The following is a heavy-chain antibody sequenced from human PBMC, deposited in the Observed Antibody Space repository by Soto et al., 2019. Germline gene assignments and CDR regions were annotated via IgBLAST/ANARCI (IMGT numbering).Heavy chain of an antibody. CDR1: GGSISSSSYY. CDR3: ARAAWSLELQGYNWFDP. D-gene: IGHD1-7*01. CDR2: IYYSGST. V-gene: IGHV4-39*01. J-gene: IGHJ5*02. Sequence: SETLSLTCTVSGGSISSSSYYWGWIRQPPGKGLEWIGSIYYSGSTYYNPSLKSRVTISVDTSKNQFSLKLSSVTAADTAVYYCARAAWSLELQGYNWFDPWGQGTLVTVSS.